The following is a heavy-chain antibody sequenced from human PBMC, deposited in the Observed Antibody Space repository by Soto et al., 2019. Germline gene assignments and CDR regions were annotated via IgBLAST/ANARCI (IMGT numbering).Heavy chain of an antibody. D-gene: IGHD4-17*01. V-gene: IGHV4-59*01. J-gene: IGHJ4*02. CDR2: IYYSGST. CDR3: ARGIDPKLRPEFDY. Sequence: KPSETLSLTCTVSGGSISSYYWSWIRQPPGKGLEWIGYIYYSGSTNYNPSLKSRVTISVDTSKNQFSLKLSSVTAADTAVYYCARGIDPKLRPEFDYWGQGTLVTVSS. CDR1: GGSISSYY.